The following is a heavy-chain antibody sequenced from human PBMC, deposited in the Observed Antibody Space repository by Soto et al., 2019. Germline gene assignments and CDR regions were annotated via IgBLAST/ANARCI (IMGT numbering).Heavy chain of an antibody. CDR3: VRAGTGYQLDY. Sequence: GGSLRLSCAASGFTFSDHYMDWVRQASGKGLEWVGRIRNKANSYTAEYAASVKGRFTISRDDPKNSLYLQMNSLKIEDTALYYCVRAGTGYQLDYWGQGTLVTVSS. D-gene: IGHD3-9*01. CDR2: IRNKANSYTA. V-gene: IGHV3-72*01. J-gene: IGHJ4*02. CDR1: GFTFSDHY.